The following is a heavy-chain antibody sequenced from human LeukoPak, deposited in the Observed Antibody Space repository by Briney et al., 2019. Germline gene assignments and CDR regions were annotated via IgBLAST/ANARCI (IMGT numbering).Heavy chain of an antibody. D-gene: IGHD2-2*02. Sequence: ASVKVSRKASGYTFTGYYMHWVRQAPGQGLEWMGWINPNSGGTNYAQKFQGRVTMTRDTSISTAYMELSRLRSDDTAVYYCARAQGAIVVVPAAIGLDYWGQGTLVTVSS. CDR2: INPNSGGT. CDR1: GYTFTGYY. V-gene: IGHV1-2*02. CDR3: ARAQGAIVVVPAAIGLDY. J-gene: IGHJ4*02.